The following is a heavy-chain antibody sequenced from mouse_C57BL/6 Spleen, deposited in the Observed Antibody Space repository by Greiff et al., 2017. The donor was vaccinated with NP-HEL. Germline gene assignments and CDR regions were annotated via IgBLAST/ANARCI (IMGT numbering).Heavy chain of an antibody. J-gene: IGHJ1*03. CDR1: GYSFTGYY. CDR3: ARRITYFDV. CDR2: INPSTGGT. V-gene: IGHV1-42*01. D-gene: IGHD2-4*01. Sequence: EVQLKESGPELVKPGASVKISCKASGYSFTGYYMNWVKQSPEKSLEWIGEINPSTGGTTYNQKFKAKATLTVDKSSSTAYMQLKSLTSEDSAVYYCARRITYFDVWGTGTTVTVSS.